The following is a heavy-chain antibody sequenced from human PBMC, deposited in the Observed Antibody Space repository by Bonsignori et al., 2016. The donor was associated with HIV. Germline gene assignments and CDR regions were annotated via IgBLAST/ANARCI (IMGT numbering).Heavy chain of an antibody. CDR1: GFTFKNYA. V-gene: IGHV3-23*01. D-gene: IGHD3-22*01. CDR3: ARNDYYDTSGYQRATDDAFDF. CDR2: ISGSGSST. J-gene: IGHJ3*01. Sequence: GGSLRLSCAASGFTFKNYAMSWVRQAPGKGLEWVSGISGSGSSTQYADSVKAQLTISRDNSKNMLYLQMNSLTVEDTALYFCARNDYYDTSGYQRATDDAFDFWGQGTMVTVSS.